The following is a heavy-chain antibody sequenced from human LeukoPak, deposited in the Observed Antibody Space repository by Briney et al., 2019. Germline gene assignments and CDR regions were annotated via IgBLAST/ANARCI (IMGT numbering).Heavy chain of an antibody. CDR2: ISRSSSPI. J-gene: IGHJ5*02. Sequence: HPGGSLRLSCAASGFSFSDYSMNWVRQAPGKGLEGVSYISRSSSPIYYADSVKGRFTISRDNAKNSLYLQMNSLRAEDTAVYYCARSFNYVGWFDPWGQGTLVTVSS. CDR3: ARSFNYVGWFDP. CDR1: GFSFSDYS. D-gene: IGHD4-11*01. V-gene: IGHV3-48*01.